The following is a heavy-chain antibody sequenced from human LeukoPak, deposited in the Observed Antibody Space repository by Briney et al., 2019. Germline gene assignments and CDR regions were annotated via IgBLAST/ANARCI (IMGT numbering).Heavy chain of an antibody. V-gene: IGHV1-2*02. CDR3: AREWLAVAGNYFDY. D-gene: IGHD6-19*01. J-gene: IGHJ4*02. CDR2: INPNSGGT. CDR1: GYTFTGYY. Sequence: GASAKVSCKASGYTFTGYYMHWVRQAPGQGLEWMGWINPNSGGTNYAQKFQGRVTMTRDTSISTAYMELSRLRSDDTAVYYCAREWLAVAGNYFDYWGQGTLVTVSS.